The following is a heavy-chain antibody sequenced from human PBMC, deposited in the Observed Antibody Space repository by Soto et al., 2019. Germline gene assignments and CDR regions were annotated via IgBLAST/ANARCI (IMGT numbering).Heavy chain of an antibody. D-gene: IGHD1-1*01. CDR1: GFDFSDYR. V-gene: IGHV3-30*18. CDR3: AKIISRGTGDAFHV. J-gene: IGHJ3*01. Sequence: QVLLVESGGGVVQPGRSLRLSCAASGFDFSDYRMHWVRQAPGKGLEWVGAISEDGTEKFYAGSTLGRFTISRDNSETTLSLQMNSLRAEDTAVYFCAKIISRGTGDAFHVWGQGTMVTVSS. CDR2: ISEDGTEK.